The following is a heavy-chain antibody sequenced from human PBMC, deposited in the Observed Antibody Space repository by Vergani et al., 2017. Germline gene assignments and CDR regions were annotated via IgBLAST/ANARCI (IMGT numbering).Heavy chain of an antibody. CDR1: GFTFGDYA. Sequence: EVQLLESGGGLVQPGRSLRLSCTASGFTFGDYAMSWFRQAPGKGLEWVGFISSKAYGGTTEYAASVKGRFAISRDDSKSIAYLQMNSLKTEDTAVYYCKADTAMAGGYYYYYMDVWGKGTTVTVS. J-gene: IGHJ6*03. D-gene: IGHD5-18*01. CDR3: KADTAMAGGYYYYYMDV. CDR2: ISSKAYGGTT. V-gene: IGHV3-49*03.